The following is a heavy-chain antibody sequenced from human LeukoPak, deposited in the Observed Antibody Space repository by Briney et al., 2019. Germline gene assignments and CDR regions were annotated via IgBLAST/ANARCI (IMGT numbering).Heavy chain of an antibody. CDR2: IYPGDSDT. J-gene: IGHJ5*02. CDR1: GYSFTTYW. V-gene: IGHV5-51*01. CDR3: ARRGESFNWFDP. Sequence: GESLKISFRGSGYSFTTYWIGWLRQMPGKGLELMGVIYPGDSDTRYSPYFQGQVTILADKSISTAYLQWSSLKASDTAMYYCARRGESFNWFDPWGQGTLVAVSS. D-gene: IGHD3-10*01.